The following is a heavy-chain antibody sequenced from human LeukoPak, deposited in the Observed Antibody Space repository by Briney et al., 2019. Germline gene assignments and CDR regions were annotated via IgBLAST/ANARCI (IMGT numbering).Heavy chain of an antibody. J-gene: IGHJ5*02. V-gene: IGHV4-38-2*02. CDR3: ARDPSRSCAGGNCFSS. D-gene: IGHD2-15*01. CDR2: IYYSGNT. CDR1: GYSISSGYY. Sequence: SETLSLTCTVSGYSISSGYYWGWIRQPPGKGLEWIGSIYYSGNTFYNPSLKSRVTISVDTSKNQFSLKLSSVTAADTAVYYCARDPSRSCAGGNCFSSWGQGTLVIVSS.